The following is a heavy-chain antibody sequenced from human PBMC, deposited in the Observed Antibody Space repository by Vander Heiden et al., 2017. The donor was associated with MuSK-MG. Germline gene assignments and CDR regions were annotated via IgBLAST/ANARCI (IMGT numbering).Heavy chain of an antibody. V-gene: IGHV4-61*02. CDR3: ARDPNAWEHDGMDV. D-gene: IGHD1-26*01. Sequence: QVQLQESGPGLVKPSQTLSLTCTASGGSISSGSYYWSWIRQPAGKGLEWIGRIYTSGSTNYNPSLKSRVTISVDTSKNQFSLKLSSVTAADTAVYYCARDPNAWEHDGMDVWGQGTTVTVSS. CDR2: IYTSGST. J-gene: IGHJ6*02. CDR1: GGSISSGSYY.